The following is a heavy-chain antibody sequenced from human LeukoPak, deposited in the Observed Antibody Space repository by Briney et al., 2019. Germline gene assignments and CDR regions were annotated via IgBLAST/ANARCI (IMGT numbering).Heavy chain of an antibody. CDR2: INPNSGGT. J-gene: IGHJ6*02. V-gene: IGHV1-2*04. Sequence: GASVKVSCKASGYTFTGYYMHWVRQAPGQGLEWMGWINPNSGGTNYAQKFQGWVTMTRDTSISTAYKELSRLRSDDTAVYYCARAIAAAGYYYYGMDVWGQGTTVTVSS. CDR1: GYTFTGYY. CDR3: ARAIAAAGYYYYGMDV. D-gene: IGHD6-13*01.